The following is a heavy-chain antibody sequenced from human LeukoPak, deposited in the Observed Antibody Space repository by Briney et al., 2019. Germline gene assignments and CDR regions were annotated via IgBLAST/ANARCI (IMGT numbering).Heavy chain of an antibody. CDR2: INHSGST. J-gene: IGHJ4*02. CDR1: GGSFSGYY. Sequence: SETLSLTCAVYGGSFSGYYWSWIRQPPGKGLEWIGEINHSGSTNYNPSLKSRVTISVDTSKNQFSLKLSSVTAADTAVYYCARYTKGFCSSTTCHRGYYFDSWGQGTLVTVSS. D-gene: IGHD2-2*01. CDR3: ARYTKGFCSSTTCHRGYYFDS. V-gene: IGHV4-34*01.